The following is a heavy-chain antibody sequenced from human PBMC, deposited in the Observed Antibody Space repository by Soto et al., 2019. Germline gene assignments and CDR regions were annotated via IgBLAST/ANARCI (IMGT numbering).Heavy chain of an antibody. D-gene: IGHD2-2*01. Sequence: GGSLRLSCAASGFTFSSYGMHWVRQAPGKGLEWVAIISYDGTNKYYADSVKGRFTISRDNSKNTLYLQMNSLRVEDTAVYYCANGGKYYATDSWGQGTLVTVSS. J-gene: IGHJ5*01. CDR3: ANGGKYYATDS. CDR2: ISYDGTNK. V-gene: IGHV3-30*18. CDR1: GFTFSSYG.